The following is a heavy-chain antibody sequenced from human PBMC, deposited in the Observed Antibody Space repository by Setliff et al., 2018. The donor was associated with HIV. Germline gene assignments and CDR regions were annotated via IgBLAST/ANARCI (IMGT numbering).Heavy chain of an antibody. CDR1: GYTFNNFY. Sequence: ASVKVSCKASGYTFNNFYLHWVRLAPGQGLEWMGMVNPSGGSTVYAQKFQGRVTMTSDTSTNTVYMDLSSLRSDDTAVYYCARVVDRDYDFWSAYEYWGQGTMVTVSS. CDR3: ARVVDRDYDFWSAYEY. D-gene: IGHD3-3*01. V-gene: IGHV1-46*02. J-gene: IGHJ4*02. CDR2: VNPSGGST.